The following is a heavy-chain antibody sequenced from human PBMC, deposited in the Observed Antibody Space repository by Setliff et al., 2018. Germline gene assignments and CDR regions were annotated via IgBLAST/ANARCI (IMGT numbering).Heavy chain of an antibody. CDR3: ARVPRLEWLLPTFDS. D-gene: IGHD3-3*01. V-gene: IGHV1-2*02. CDR1: GYIFTGYY. J-gene: IGHJ4*02. CDR2: INPNTGYT. Sequence: ASVKVSCKASGYIFTGYYMQWVRQAPGQGLEWVGWINPNTGYTNYAQKFQGRVTMTTDTSVSTAYMELHSLTSDDTAVYYCARVPRLEWLLPTFDSWGQGTLVTVSS.